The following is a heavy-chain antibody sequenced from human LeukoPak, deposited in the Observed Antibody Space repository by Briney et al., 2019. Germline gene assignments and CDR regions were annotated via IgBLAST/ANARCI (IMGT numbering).Heavy chain of an antibody. V-gene: IGHV3-53*01. J-gene: IGHJ6*02. CDR1: GFTVSSNY. D-gene: IGHD3-22*01. Sequence: QAGGSLRLSCAAPGFTVSSNYMSWVRQAPGKGLEWVSVIYSGGSTYYADSVKGRFTISRDNSKNTLYLQMNSLRAEDTAVYYCARDRYYYDSSGYFRGSSYYYYGMDVWGQGTTVTVSS. CDR2: IYSGGST. CDR3: ARDRYYYDSSGYFRGSSYYYYGMDV.